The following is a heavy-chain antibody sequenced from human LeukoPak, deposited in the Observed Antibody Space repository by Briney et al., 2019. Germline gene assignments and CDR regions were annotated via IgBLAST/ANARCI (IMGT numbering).Heavy chain of an antibody. Sequence: PGGSLRLSCAASGFTFSSYWMHWVRQAPGKGLVWVSRINSDGSSTSYADSVKGRFTISRDSAKNTLYLQMNSLRAEDTAVYYCARGPSAIYPDWFVPWGQGTLVTVSS. J-gene: IGHJ5*02. CDR1: GFTFSSYW. V-gene: IGHV3-74*01. D-gene: IGHD2-2*02. CDR3: ARGPSAIYPDWFVP. CDR2: INSDGSST.